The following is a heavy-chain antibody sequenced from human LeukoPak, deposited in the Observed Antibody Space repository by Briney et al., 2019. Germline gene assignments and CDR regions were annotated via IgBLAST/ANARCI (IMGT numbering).Heavy chain of an antibody. Sequence: GASVKVSCKASGYTFITYYMHWVRQAPGQGLEWMEIINPSGDSTSYAQKFQGRVTMTRDTSTSTVYMELSSLRSEDTAVYYCVRGVRSDCYSCFDYWGQGTLVTVSS. V-gene: IGHV1-46*01. CDR2: INPSGDST. CDR3: VRGVRSDCYSCFDY. CDR1: GYTFITYY. D-gene: IGHD2-15*01. J-gene: IGHJ4*02.